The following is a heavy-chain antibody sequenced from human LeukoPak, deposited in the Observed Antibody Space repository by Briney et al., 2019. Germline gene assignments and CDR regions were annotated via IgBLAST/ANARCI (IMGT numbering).Heavy chain of an antibody. J-gene: IGHJ4*02. D-gene: IGHD7-27*01. CDR1: GFKFDDYA. Sequence: GGSLRLSCAASGFKFDDYAMHWVRQVPGKGLEWVSGISWNSGLIDYADSVKGRFSISRDNAKNSLYLQMNSLKAEDTALYYCAKDGGLWVSAHWGDSWGRGTLVTVSS. CDR2: ISWNSGLI. CDR3: AKDGGLWVSAHWGDS. V-gene: IGHV3-9*01.